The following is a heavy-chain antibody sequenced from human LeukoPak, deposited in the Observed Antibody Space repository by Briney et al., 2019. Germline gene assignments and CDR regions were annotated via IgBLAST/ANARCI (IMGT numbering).Heavy chain of an antibody. CDR2: INPNSGGT. Sequence: WASVKVSCKASGYTFTGYYMHWVRQAPGQGLEWMGWINPNSGGTNYAQKFQGRVTMTRDTSISTAYMELSRLRSDDTAVYYCARGMVRGVIITSEMYFDYWGQGTLVTVSS. CDR3: ARGMVRGVIITSEMYFDY. V-gene: IGHV1-2*02. D-gene: IGHD3-10*01. CDR1: GYTFTGYY. J-gene: IGHJ4*02.